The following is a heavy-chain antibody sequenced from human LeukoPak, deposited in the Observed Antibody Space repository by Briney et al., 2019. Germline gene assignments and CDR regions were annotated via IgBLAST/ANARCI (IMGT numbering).Heavy chain of an antibody. D-gene: IGHD6-13*01. J-gene: IGHJ4*02. V-gene: IGHV4-4*07. CDR2: IYTSGST. CDR3: ARQTAIEAAGTGYYFDS. Sequence: PSETLSLTCTVSGGSISSYYWSWIRQPAGKGLDWIGRIYTSGSTNYNPSLKSRVTMSVDTSKNQFSLKLSSVTAADTAMYYCARQTAIEAAGTGYYFDSWGQGTLVTVSS. CDR1: GGSISSYY.